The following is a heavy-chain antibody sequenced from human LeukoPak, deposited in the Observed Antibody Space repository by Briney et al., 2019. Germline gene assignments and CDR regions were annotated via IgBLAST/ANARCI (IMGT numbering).Heavy chain of an antibody. CDR2: ISGSGGST. CDR1: GFTFSSYV. V-gene: IGHV3-23*01. CDR3: AKVPYYDFWSGYPFDP. D-gene: IGHD3-3*01. Sequence: GGSLRLSCAASGFTFSSYVMSWVRQAPGKGLEWVSAISGSGGSTYYADSVKGRFTISRDNSKNTLYLQMNSLRAEDTAVYYCAKVPYYDFWSGYPFDPWGQGTLVTVSS. J-gene: IGHJ5*02.